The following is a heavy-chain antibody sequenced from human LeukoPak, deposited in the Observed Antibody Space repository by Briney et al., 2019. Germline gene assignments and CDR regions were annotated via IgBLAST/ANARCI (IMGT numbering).Heavy chain of an antibody. CDR2: IYTSGST. V-gene: IGHV4-4*07. Sequence: PSETLSLTCTVSGGSISSYYWSWIRQPAGKGLEWIGRIYTSGSTNYNPSLKSRVTMSVDTSKNQFSLKLSSVTAADTAVYYCARDLQWLHRYYFDYWGQGTLVTVSS. CDR1: GGSISSYY. D-gene: IGHD6-19*01. CDR3: ARDLQWLHRYYFDY. J-gene: IGHJ4*02.